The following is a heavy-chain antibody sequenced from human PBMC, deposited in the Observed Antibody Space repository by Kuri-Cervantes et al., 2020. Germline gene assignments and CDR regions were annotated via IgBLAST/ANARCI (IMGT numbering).Heavy chain of an antibody. J-gene: IGHJ3*02. CDR3: ARSNGDYHDAFDI. CDR1: GGSFSGYY. CDR2: INHSGST. Sequence: SETLSLTCAVYGGSFSGYYWSWIRQPPGKGLEWIGEINHSGSTNYNPSLKSRVTISVDASKNQLSLKVSSVTAADTAVYYCARSNGDYHDAFDIWGQGTMVTISS. D-gene: IGHD4-17*01. V-gene: IGHV4-34*01.